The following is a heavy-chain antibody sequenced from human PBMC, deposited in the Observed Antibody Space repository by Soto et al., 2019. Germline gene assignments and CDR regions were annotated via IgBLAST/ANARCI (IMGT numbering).Heavy chain of an antibody. Sequence: PSETLSLTCIVSGASIITDNYFWVWIRQSPRRGLELIGSISYSGRTYDNPSLQSRVTISIDASKNQFSLKLTSVTTADTAVYYCARRRASDYGGNHHPYYFDRWGQGALVTV. J-gene: IGHJ4*02. CDR3: ARRRASDYGGNHHPYYFDR. D-gene: IGHD4-17*01. CDR1: GASIITDNYF. CDR2: ISYSGRT. V-gene: IGHV4-39*01.